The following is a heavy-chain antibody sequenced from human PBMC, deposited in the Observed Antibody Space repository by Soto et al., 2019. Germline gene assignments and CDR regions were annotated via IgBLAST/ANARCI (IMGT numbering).Heavy chain of an antibody. J-gene: IGHJ4*02. CDR3: TRDPGCSGGSCYYHFDY. V-gene: IGHV3-33*01. Sequence: GGSLRLSCAVSGFTFSNYGMHWVRQAPGKGLEWVAIIWYDGSNKYYADSVKGRFTISRDNSENTLYLQMNTLRAEDTAVYYCTRDPGCSGGSCYYHFDYWGQGALVTVSS. CDR2: IWYDGSNK. CDR1: GFTFSNYG. D-gene: IGHD2-15*01.